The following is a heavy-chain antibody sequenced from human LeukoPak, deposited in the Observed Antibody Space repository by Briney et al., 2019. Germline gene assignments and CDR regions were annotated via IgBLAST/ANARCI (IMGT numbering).Heavy chain of an antibody. Sequence: PGGSLRLSCTASGFTFGDYAMSWVRQAPGKGLERVGFIRSKAYGGTTEYAASVKGRFTISRDDSKSIAYLQMNSLKTEDTAVYYCTRDLVSGDSSGWYYFDYWGQGTLVTVSS. D-gene: IGHD6-19*01. CDR2: IRSKAYGGTT. CDR3: TRDLVSGDSSGWYYFDY. CDR1: GFTFGDYA. V-gene: IGHV3-49*04. J-gene: IGHJ4*02.